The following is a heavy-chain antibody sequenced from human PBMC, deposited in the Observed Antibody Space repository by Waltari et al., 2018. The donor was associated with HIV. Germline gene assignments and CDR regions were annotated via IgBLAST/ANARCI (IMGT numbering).Heavy chain of an antibody. V-gene: IGHV3-33*01. CDR2: IWFDGSKK. CDR1: GFSFRNYG. D-gene: IGHD3-22*01. CDR3: ARDGLTDLTKRFTMIIGTN. Sequence: QVQLVESGGTVVQPGRSLRLSCAASGFSFRNYGMHWVRQTPGKGREGVALIWFDGSKKYYADSVKGRFSVSRDNSKNTLYLQMSSRRVEDTALYYGARDGLTDLTKRFTMIIGTNWGQGTLVTVSS. J-gene: IGHJ4*02.